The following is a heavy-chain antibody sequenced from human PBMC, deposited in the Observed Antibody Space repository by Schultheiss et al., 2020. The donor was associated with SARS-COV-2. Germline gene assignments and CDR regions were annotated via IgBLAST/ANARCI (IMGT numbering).Heavy chain of an antibody. D-gene: IGHD3-10*01. CDR3: ARGPQWFGETAYYFDY. V-gene: IGHV1-8*01. CDR2: MNPNSGNT. J-gene: IGHJ4*02. CDR1: GYTFTSYD. Sequence: ASVKVSCKASGYTFTSYDINWVRQATGQGLEWMGWMNPNSGNTGYAQKFQGRVTMTRDTSISTAYMELSRLRSDDTAVYYCARGPQWFGETAYYFDYWGQGTLVTVSS.